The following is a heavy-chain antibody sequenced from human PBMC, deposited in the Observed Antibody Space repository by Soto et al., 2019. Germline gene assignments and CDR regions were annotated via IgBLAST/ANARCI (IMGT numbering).Heavy chain of an antibody. Sequence: QVQLVESGGGVVQPGRSLRLSCAASGFTFTAYAMHWVRQAPGKGLEWVAVISYDGNNKHYADSVKGRLTISRDNSKNTLYLQMSSLRAEDTAVYYCAIDRYFDSYDFDYWGQGTLVTVSS. J-gene: IGHJ4*02. CDR3: AIDRYFDSYDFDY. CDR1: GFTFTAYA. V-gene: IGHV3-30-3*01. CDR2: ISYDGNNK. D-gene: IGHD3-9*01.